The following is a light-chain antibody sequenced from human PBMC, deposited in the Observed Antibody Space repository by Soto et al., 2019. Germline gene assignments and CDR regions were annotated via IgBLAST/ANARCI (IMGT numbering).Light chain of an antibody. Sequence: EIVVTQSPATLSLSPGERATLSCRTSQSVSSYLAWYQQKLGQAPRLLIFDASNRAPGIPARFSGSGSGTDFTLTISRLEPEDFAVYYCQQYDGSPRTFGQGTKVDIQ. J-gene: IGKJ1*01. CDR1: QSVSSY. V-gene: IGKV3-11*01. CDR3: QQYDGSPRT. CDR2: DAS.